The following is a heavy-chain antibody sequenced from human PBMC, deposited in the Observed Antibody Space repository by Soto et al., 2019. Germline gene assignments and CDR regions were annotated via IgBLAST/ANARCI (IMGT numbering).Heavy chain of an antibody. CDR3: AHLTRTWLHSDY. V-gene: IGHV2-5*01. J-gene: IGHJ4*02. CDR1: GFSLSTSGVA. Sequence: QITLKESGPTLVKPTQTLTLTCTFSGFSLSTSGVAVGWIRQPPGKAMEWLAFIYWYDDKRYSPSLKSRLIITKDTSKNQVVLTMTNMDPVDTATYCCAHLTRTWLHSDYWGQGTLVTVSS. D-gene: IGHD5-12*01. CDR2: IYWYDDK.